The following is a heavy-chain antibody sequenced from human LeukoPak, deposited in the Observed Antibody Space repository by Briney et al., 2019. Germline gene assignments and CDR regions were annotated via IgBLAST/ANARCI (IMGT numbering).Heavy chain of an antibody. CDR2: IIPIFGTA. Sequence: GASVKVSCKASGGTFSSYAISWVRQAPGQGLEWMGGIIPIFGTANYAQKFQDRVTITTDESTSTAYMELSSLRSEDTAVYYCARERAGRDAELDYWGQGTLVTVSS. CDR1: GGTFSSYA. V-gene: IGHV1-69*05. CDR3: ARERAGRDAELDY. J-gene: IGHJ4*02. D-gene: IGHD5-24*01.